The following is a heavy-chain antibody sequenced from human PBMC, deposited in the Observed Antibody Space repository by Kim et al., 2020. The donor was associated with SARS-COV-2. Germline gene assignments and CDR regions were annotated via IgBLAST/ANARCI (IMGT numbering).Heavy chain of an antibody. CDR2: INHSGST. CDR1: GGSFSGYY. V-gene: IGHV4-34*01. Sequence: SETLSLTCAVYGGSFSGYYWSWIRQPPGKGLEWIGEINHSGSTNYNPSLKSRVTISVDTSKNQFSLKLSSVTAADTAVYYCARDRANTIFGVNPSAASDYWGQGTLVTVSS. J-gene: IGHJ4*02. CDR3: ARDRANTIFGVNPSAASDY. D-gene: IGHD3-3*01.